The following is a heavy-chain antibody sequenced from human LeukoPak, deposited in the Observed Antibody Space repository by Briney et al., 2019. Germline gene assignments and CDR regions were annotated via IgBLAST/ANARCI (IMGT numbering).Heavy chain of an antibody. Sequence: SQTLSLTCAISGDSFSSNSAAWNWLRQSPSRGLEWLGRTYYRSKWYNDYAVSVKSRITINPDTSKNQFSLQLNSVTPEDTAVYYCAREPIAAAHYFDYWGQGTLVTVSS. J-gene: IGHJ4*02. V-gene: IGHV6-1*01. CDR2: TYYRSKWYN. CDR3: AREPIAAAHYFDY. CDR1: GDSFSSNSAA. D-gene: IGHD6-13*01.